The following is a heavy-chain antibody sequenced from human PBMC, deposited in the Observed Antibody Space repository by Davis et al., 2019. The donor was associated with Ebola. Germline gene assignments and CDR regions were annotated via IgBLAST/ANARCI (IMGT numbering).Heavy chain of an antibody. D-gene: IGHD3-16*01. V-gene: IGHV4-59*01. CDR3: ARAFAPPLWAYYFDF. CDR2: ICHTGD. CDR1: GGSISTYC. Sequence: MPSETLSLTFTLSGGSISTYCWNWIRQPPGKGLEWSGYICHTGDNYNPSLKSRVTISLDTSKNQFSLKLTSVTAADTAVYYCARAFAPPLWAYYFDFWGQGSLVTVSS. J-gene: IGHJ4*02.